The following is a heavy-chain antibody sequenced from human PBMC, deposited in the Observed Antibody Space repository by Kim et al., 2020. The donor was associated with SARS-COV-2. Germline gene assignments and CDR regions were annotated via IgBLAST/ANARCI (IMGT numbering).Heavy chain of an antibody. V-gene: IGHV1-18*01. Sequence: ASVKVSCKASGYTFTSYGISWVRQAPGQGLEWMGWISAYNGNTNYAQKLQGRVTMTTDSSTSTAYMELRSLRSDDTAVYYCARVMYYDFWSGYYGFDPWGQGTLVTVSS. D-gene: IGHD3-3*01. CDR3: ARVMYYDFWSGYYGFDP. J-gene: IGHJ5*02. CDR2: ISAYNGNT. CDR1: GYTFTSYG.